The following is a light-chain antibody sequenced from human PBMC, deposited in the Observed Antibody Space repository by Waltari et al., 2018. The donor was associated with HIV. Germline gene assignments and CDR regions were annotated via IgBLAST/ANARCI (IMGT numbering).Light chain of an antibody. CDR1: DRYFRFYNF. Sequence: SGLTQPASLSGFPGPSLPISCTGADRYFRFYNFIPWFQPHPGKVPKVILSKVDRRASGISDRFSGSKSGNTASLTISGLQTEDEAVYYCASYTANDTVIFAGGTTVTVL. V-gene: IGLV2-14*01. J-gene: IGLJ2*01. CDR2: KVD. CDR3: ASYTANDTVI.